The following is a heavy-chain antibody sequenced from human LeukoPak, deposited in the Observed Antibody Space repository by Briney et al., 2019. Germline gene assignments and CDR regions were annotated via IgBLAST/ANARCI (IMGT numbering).Heavy chain of an antibody. D-gene: IGHD6-19*01. CDR3: ARDRGGDTSAWYGLDC. CDR1: GFTFSSYS. V-gene: IGHV3-66*01. Sequence: GGSLRLSCAASGFTFSSYSVNWVRQAPGKGLEWVSIIYSGGTTYYADSVKGRFTIFKDNSKNTVYLQMNSLRGEDTAVYYCARDRGGDTSAWYGLDCWGQGTLVTVSS. CDR2: IYSGGTT. J-gene: IGHJ4*02.